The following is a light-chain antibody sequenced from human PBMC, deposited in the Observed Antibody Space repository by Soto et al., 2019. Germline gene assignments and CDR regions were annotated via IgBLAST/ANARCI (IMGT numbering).Light chain of an antibody. V-gene: IGKV4-1*01. CDR3: QQYYTSSSIT. CDR1: QSVLYSSNNNNY. CDR2: WAS. Sequence: DIVMTQSPDSLAVSLGERATINCRSSQSVLYSSNNNNYLAWYQQKPGQPPKLLIYWASIRESGVPDRFSGSGSGTEFTLTISSLQAEDVAGYYCQQYYTSSSITFGQGTRLEIK. J-gene: IGKJ5*01.